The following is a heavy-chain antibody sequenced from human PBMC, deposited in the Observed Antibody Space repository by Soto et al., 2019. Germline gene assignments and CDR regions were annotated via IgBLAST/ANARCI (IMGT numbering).Heavy chain of an antibody. CDR2: IYYRGST. J-gene: IGHJ3*02. Sequence: QLQLQESGPGLVKPSETLSLTCTVSGGSISSSSYYWGWIRQPPGKGLEWIGSIYYRGSTYYNPSPKRRVTISVDTSKNQFSLKLSSVTAADTSVDYCASRIAVAGLNVLQAFDIWGQGTMVTVSS. D-gene: IGHD6-19*01. CDR1: GGSISSSSYY. V-gene: IGHV4-39*01. CDR3: ASRIAVAGLNVLQAFDI.